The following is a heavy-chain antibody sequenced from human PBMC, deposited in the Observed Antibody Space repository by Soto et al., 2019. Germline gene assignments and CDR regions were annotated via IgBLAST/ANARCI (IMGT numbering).Heavy chain of an antibody. Sequence: SETLSLTCTVSNGSITNFHWSWIRQPPGKGLEWIGYIYFSGSTNYNPSLKSRVTMSIDTSKNEFSLKLISVTAADTAAYYCAAYDSEGYFDYWGQGALVTVS. V-gene: IGHV4-59*01. CDR2: IYFSGST. CDR3: AAYDSEGYFDY. CDR1: NGSITNFH. D-gene: IGHD3-9*01. J-gene: IGHJ4*02.